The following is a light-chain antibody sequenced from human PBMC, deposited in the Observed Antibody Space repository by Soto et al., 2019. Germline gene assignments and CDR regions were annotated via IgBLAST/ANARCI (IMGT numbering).Light chain of an antibody. V-gene: IGLV1-40*01. CDR2: ANT. J-gene: IGLJ1*01. CDR1: SSNIGAGYD. CDR3: QSYDTSLSGSGV. Sequence: QSVLTQPPSVSGAPGQRVTISCTGSSSNIGAGYDVHWYQQRPGAAPRLLIFANTDRPSGVPDRFSASKSYTSASLTIAGLQAEDEADYYCQSYDTSLSGSGVFGTGTKVTVL.